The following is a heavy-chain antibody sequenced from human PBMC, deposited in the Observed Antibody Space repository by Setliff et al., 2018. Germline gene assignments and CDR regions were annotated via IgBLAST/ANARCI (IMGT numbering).Heavy chain of an antibody. CDR2: ISAYSGET. CDR1: GYTFNNYG. CDR3: VRVTSGRLDFDY. Sequence: GASVQVSCKASGYTFNNYGIIWVRQAPGQGPEWMGWISAYSGETNYAQIFQGRVTMTWVTSISTAYMELSSLRSEDTAVYYCVRVTSGRLDFDYWGQGAPVTVSS. J-gene: IGHJ4*02. V-gene: IGHV1-18*01. D-gene: IGHD6-19*01.